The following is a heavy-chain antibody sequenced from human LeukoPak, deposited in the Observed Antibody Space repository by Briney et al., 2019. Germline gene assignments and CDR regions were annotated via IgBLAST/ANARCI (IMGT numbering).Heavy chain of an antibody. V-gene: IGHV4-39*07. CDR3: ARGGHWRAHDAFDI. CDR2: IYYSGST. CDR1: GGSISSSSYY. Sequence: PSETLSLTCTVSGGSISSSSYYWGWIRQPPGKGLEWIGSIYYSGSTYYNPSLKSRVTISVDTSKNQFSLKLGSVTAADTAVYYCARGGHWRAHDAFDIWSQGTMVTVSS. D-gene: IGHD1-1*01. J-gene: IGHJ3*02.